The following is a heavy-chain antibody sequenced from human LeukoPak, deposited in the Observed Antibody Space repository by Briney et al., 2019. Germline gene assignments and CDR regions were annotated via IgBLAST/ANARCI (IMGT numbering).Heavy chain of an antibody. CDR2: IKPNSGDT. CDR3: ATALRGKSVDY. Sequence: ASVKVSCKASGYTFTGYYMHWVRQAPGQGLEWMGWIKPNSGDTTYAQKFQGRVTMTRDTSINTAYMELSKLISDDAAVYYCATALRGKSVDYWGQGTLVTVSS. V-gene: IGHV1-2*02. J-gene: IGHJ4*02. D-gene: IGHD5-12*01. CDR1: GYTFTGYY.